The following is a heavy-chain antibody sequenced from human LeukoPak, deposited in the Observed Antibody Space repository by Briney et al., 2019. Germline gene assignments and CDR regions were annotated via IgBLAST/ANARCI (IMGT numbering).Heavy chain of an antibody. Sequence: PSETLTLTCAVYGGSFSGYYWSWIRQPPGKGLEWIGEINHSGSTNYNPSLKSRVTISVGTSKNQFSLKLSSVTAADTAVYYCACTVYYGPVDYWGQGTLVTVSS. CDR2: INHSGST. J-gene: IGHJ4*02. V-gene: IGHV4-34*01. CDR3: ACTVYYGPVDY. CDR1: GGSFSGYY. D-gene: IGHD3-10*01.